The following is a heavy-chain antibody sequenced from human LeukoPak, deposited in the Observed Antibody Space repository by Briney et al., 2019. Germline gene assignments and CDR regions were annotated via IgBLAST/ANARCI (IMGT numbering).Heavy chain of an antibody. CDR2: INPSGFST. D-gene: IGHD1-26*01. Sequence: ASVKVSCKASGYTFTSYYMHWVRQAPGQGLEWMGIINPSGFSTTYAQKFQGRVTMTRDTSTSTVYMELSSLRSEDTAVYYCARDLGRIVGAYYFDYWGQGTLVTVSS. J-gene: IGHJ4*02. CDR1: GYTFTSYY. V-gene: IGHV1-46*01. CDR3: ARDLGRIVGAYYFDY.